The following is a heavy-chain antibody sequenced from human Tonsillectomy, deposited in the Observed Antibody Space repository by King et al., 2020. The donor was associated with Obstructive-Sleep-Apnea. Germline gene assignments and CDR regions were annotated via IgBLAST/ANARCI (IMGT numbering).Heavy chain of an antibody. CDR1: GYSFTRYW. D-gene: IGHD3-9*01. Sequence: QLVQSGAEVKKPGESLKISCKGSGYSFTRYWIGWVRQMPGKGLEWMGIIYPGDSDTRYSPSFQGQVTISADKSISTAYLQWSSLKASDTAMYYCARHRPYYDILTGYSPPLYYYGMDVWGQGTTVTVSS. CDR2: IYPGDSDT. V-gene: IGHV5-51*01. J-gene: IGHJ6*02. CDR3: ARHRPYYDILTGYSPPLYYYGMDV.